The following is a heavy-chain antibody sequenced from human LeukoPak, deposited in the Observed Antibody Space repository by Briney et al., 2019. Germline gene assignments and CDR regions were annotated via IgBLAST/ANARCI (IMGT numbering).Heavy chain of an antibody. CDR3: ASTATTLNFDY. D-gene: IGHD5-18*01. CDR2: ISAYNGNT. Sequence: APVKVSCKASGYTFTSYGISWVRQAPGQGLEWMGWISAYNGNTNYAQKLQGRVTMTTDTSTSTAYMELRSLRSDDTAVYYCASTATTLNFDYWGQGTLVTVSS. V-gene: IGHV1-18*01. J-gene: IGHJ4*02. CDR1: GYTFTSYG.